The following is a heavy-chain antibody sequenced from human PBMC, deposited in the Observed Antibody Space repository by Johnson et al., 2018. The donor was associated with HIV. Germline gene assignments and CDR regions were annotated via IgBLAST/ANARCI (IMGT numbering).Heavy chain of an antibody. CDR1: AFTFSSYA. CDR3: AKDLSSGWYHAFDI. Sequence: QVQLVESGGGVVQPGRSLRLSCAASAFTFSSYAIHWVRHAPGKGLEWVAFIHYDGNNKYYADSVTGRFTISRDNSKNTLYLQMNSLRTEDTAVYYCAKDLSSGWYHAFDIWGQGTMVTVSS. J-gene: IGHJ3*02. D-gene: IGHD6-19*01. V-gene: IGHV3-30*02. CDR2: IHYDGNNK.